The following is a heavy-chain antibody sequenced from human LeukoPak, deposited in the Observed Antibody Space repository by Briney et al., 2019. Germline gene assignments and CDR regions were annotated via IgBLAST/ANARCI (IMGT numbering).Heavy chain of an antibody. CDR1: GFTFSSYS. Sequence: PGRSLRLSCAASGFTFSSYSMNWVRQAPGKGLEWVSSISGNNNYIYYADSVGGRFTISRDNARDSLFLQMDSLRAEDTAVYYCARDPHNPGPIDYWGQGTLVTVSS. V-gene: IGHV3-21*01. J-gene: IGHJ4*02. CDR3: ARDPHNPGPIDY. CDR2: ISGNNNYI.